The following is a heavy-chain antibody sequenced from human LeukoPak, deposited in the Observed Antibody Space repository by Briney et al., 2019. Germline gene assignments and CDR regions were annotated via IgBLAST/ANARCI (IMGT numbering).Heavy chain of an antibody. CDR2: ISSSSSDI. CDR1: GFTFSSYV. J-gene: IGHJ6*03. Sequence: GGSLRLSCAASGFTFSSYVMHWVRQAPGKGLEWVSSISSSSSDIYYGDSVEGRFTISRDNAKSSLYLQMNSLRAEDTAVYHCARGEAWGYYYMDVWGKGTTVTISS. V-gene: IGHV3-21*01. CDR3: ARGEAWGYYYMDV. D-gene: IGHD3-16*01.